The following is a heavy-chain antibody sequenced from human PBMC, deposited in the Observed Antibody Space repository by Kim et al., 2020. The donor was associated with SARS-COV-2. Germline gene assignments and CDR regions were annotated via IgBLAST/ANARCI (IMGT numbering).Heavy chain of an antibody. D-gene: IGHD3-3*01. CDR2: ITSRGSIT. CDR3: ARQTRVLEY. CDR1: GFTFSSYE. J-gene: IGHJ4*02. Sequence: GGSLRLSCVASGFTFSSYEMNWVRQAPGKGLEWLSYITSRGSITYYADSVKGRFTISRDNIKNSLYLQMNSLRAEDTAVYYCARQTRVLEYWGQGTLVTVSS. V-gene: IGHV3-48*03.